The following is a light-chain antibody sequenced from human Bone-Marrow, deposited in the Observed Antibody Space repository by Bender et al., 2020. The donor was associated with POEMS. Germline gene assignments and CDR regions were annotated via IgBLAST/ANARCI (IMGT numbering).Light chain of an antibody. V-gene: IGLV2-23*01. Sequence: QAALTQPRSVSGSPGQSITISCTGSSSDVGSYNLVSWYQQYPGNAPKLIIYEGSKRPSGASDRFSGSKSGNTASLTISGLQAEDEADYYCCSYAGSSTVVFGVGTKLTVL. J-gene: IGLJ2*01. CDR3: CSYAGSSTVV. CDR1: SSDVGSYNL. CDR2: EGS.